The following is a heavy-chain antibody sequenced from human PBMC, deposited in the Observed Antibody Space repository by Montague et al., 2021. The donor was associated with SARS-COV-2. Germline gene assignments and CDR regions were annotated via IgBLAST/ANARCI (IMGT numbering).Heavy chain of an antibody. CDR1: GDSISHYY. V-gene: IGHV4-59*01. CDR3: ASAPPNYGFDS. J-gene: IGHJ4*02. Sequence: SETLSLTCTVSGDSISHYYWGWIRQPPGRGLEWIAHFSNNGDTSYSPSLKSRVTISTDTSKTQFSLMMASVTAADTAVYFCASAPPNYGFDSWGQGTLVTVSA. D-gene: IGHD3-16*01. CDR2: FSNNGDT.